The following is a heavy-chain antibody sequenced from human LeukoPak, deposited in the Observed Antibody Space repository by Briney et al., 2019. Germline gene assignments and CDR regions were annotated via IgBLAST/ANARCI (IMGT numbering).Heavy chain of an antibody. Sequence: PSETLSLTCTVSGGSVSSIIYYWGWIRQPPGKGLEWIGSIYYSGSTSYNPSLKSRVTISVDTSKNLFSLKLTSVTAADTAVYYCASRNDILTGYVFDFWGQGTLVTVSS. V-gene: IGHV4-39*01. CDR1: GGSVSSIIYY. D-gene: IGHD3-9*01. J-gene: IGHJ4*02. CDR2: IYYSGST. CDR3: ASRNDILTGYVFDF.